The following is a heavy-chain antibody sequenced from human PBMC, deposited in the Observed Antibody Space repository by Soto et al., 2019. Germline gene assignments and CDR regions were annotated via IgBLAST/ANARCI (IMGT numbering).Heavy chain of an antibody. CDR3: ARAEKRITYDY. Sequence: PGGSLRLSCAASGFTASSNYMSWVRQAPGKGLGWVSVIYSGGSTYYADSVKGRFTISRDNSKNTLYLQMNSLRAEDTAVYYCARAEKRITYDYWGQGTLVTVSS. CDR1: GFTASSNY. CDR2: IYSGGST. D-gene: IGHD3-10*01. J-gene: IGHJ4*02. V-gene: IGHV3-53*01.